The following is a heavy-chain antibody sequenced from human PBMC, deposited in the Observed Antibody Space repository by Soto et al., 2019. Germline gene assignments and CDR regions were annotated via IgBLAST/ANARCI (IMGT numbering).Heavy chain of an antibody. CDR2: ISYDGSNK. CDR1: GFSFSIYG. V-gene: IGHV3-30*03. D-gene: IGHD2-2*01. J-gene: IGHJ4*02. Sequence: QVQLVESGGGVVQPGRSLRLSCAASGFSFSIYGMHWVRQAPGKGLEWVAVISYDGSNKQYADSVKGRFTISRDNSKNTVYLQMNSLRTDDAAVYYGARDGLVHCSSMSCYDFDSWGQGTLVTVSS. CDR3: ARDGLVHCSSMSCYDFDS.